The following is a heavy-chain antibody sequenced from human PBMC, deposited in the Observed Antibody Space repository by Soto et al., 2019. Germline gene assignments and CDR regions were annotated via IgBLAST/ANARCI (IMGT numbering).Heavy chain of an antibody. CDR3: ASADSTSYYFDY. V-gene: IGHV4-59*02. CDR1: GDSVSSYY. D-gene: IGHD2-2*01. Sequence: QVQLQESGPGLVKPSETLSRTCIVSGDSVSSYYWSWIQQPPGKGLEWIGYISYSGTTKYNPSLESRVTMSVDTSKIQFSLKLNSVTAADTAVYYCASADSTSYYFDYWGQGTLVTVSS. J-gene: IGHJ4*02. CDR2: ISYSGTT.